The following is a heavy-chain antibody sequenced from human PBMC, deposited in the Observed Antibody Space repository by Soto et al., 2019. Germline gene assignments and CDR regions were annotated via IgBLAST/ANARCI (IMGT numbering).Heavy chain of an antibody. J-gene: IGHJ3*02. Sequence: ASVKVSCKASGYTFTSYGISWVRQAPGQGLEWMGWISAYNGNTNYAQKLQGRVTMTTDTSTSTAYMELRSLRSDDTAVYYCARDLPIGGYCSSTSCYRAFDIRG. CDR2: ISAYNGNT. D-gene: IGHD2-2*01. V-gene: IGHV1-18*01. CDR3: ARDLPIGGYCSSTSCYRAFDI. CDR1: GYTFTSYG.